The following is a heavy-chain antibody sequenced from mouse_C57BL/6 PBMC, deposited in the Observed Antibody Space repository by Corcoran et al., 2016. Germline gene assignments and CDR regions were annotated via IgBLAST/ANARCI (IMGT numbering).Heavy chain of an antibody. CDR1: GFSLSTSGMG. V-gene: IGHV8-12*01. Sequence: QVTLKESGPGILQSSQTLSLTCSFSGFSLSTSGMGVSWIRQPSGKGLEWLAHIYWDDDKRYNPSLKSRLTISQATSRNQVFLTVTSVDIADTATYYCARRELGHYYSMDYWCQGTSVTVSS. CDR2: IYWDDDK. CDR3: ARRELGHYYSMDY. J-gene: IGHJ4*01. D-gene: IGHD4-1*01.